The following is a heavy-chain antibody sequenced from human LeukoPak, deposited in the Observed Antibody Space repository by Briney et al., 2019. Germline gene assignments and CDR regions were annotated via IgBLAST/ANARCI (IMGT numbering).Heavy chain of an antibody. V-gene: IGHV3-23*01. Sequence: GGSLRLSCVASGFTFSTFAMSWARQAPGKGLKWVSLITGSGSTYYADSVKGRFTISRDNSKNMLYLQMNSLRAEDTALYFCAKGRDSGWYAWFDPWGQGTLVTVSS. CDR1: GFTFSTFA. D-gene: IGHD6-19*01. CDR2: ITGSGST. J-gene: IGHJ5*02. CDR3: AKGRDSGWYAWFDP.